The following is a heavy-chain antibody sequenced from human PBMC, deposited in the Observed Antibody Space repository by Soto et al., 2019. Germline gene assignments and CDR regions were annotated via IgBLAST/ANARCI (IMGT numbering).Heavy chain of an antibody. V-gene: IGHV4-59*01. CDR3: AREANDYGDYVGVKAFDI. J-gene: IGHJ3*02. Sequence: PSETLSLTCTVSGGSISSYYWSWIRQPPGKGLEWIGYIYYSGSTNYNPSLKSRVTMSVDTSKNQFSLKLSSVTAADTAVYYCAREANDYGDYVGVKAFDIWGQGTMVTVSS. CDR2: IYYSGST. D-gene: IGHD4-17*01. CDR1: GGSISSYY.